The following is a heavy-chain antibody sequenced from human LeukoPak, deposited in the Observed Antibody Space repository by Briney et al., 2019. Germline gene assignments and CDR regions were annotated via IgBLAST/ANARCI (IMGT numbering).Heavy chain of an antibody. CDR2: IYPGDSDT. Sequence: GESLKISCKGSGYSFTSYWIGWVRQMPGKGLEWMGIIYPGDSDTRYSPSFQGQVTISADKSISTAYLQWSSLKASDTAMYYCARLRSEGPYYYDSSGYYYFDYWGQGTLVTVSS. V-gene: IGHV5-51*01. CDR3: ARLRSEGPYYYDSSGYYYFDY. D-gene: IGHD3-22*01. J-gene: IGHJ4*02. CDR1: GYSFTSYW.